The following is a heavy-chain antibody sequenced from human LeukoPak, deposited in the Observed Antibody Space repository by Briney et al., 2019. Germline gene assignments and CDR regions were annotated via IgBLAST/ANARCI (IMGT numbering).Heavy chain of an antibody. CDR2: INQSGST. J-gene: IGHJ3*02. Sequence: SETLSLTCAVYGGSFSGYYWSWIRQPPGKGLEWLGEINQSGSTNYNPSLKSRVTISVDTSKNQFSLKLSTVTAADTAVYYCARDLAPSAFDIWGQGTMVTVSS. CDR3: ARDLAPSAFDI. CDR1: GGSFSGYY. V-gene: IGHV4-34*01.